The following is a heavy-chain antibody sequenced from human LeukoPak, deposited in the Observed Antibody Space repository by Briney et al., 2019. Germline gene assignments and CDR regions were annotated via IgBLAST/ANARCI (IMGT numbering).Heavy chain of an antibody. V-gene: IGHV3-7*01. J-gene: IGHJ4*02. CDR1: GFTLNGYW. CDR3: ARDLFSGSYNGEDY. D-gene: IGHD3-3*01. Sequence: PGGSLRLSCAASGFTLNGYWISWVRQAPGKGLEGVANINQGGSDTYYVDSVKGRFTISTDNAKNSLYLQMNSLRVEDTAIYYCARDLFSGSYNGEDYWGQGTLVTVSS. CDR2: INQGGSDT.